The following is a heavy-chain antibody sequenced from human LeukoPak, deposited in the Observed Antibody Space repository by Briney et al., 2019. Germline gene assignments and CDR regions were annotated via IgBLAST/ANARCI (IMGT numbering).Heavy chain of an antibody. Sequence: GGSLRLSCAASGFTFSSYAMSWVRQAPGKGLEWVGRIKNKGDGGTTDYAAPVKGRFTVSGDDSKSTLYLQMNSLKTEDTAVYYCTTSGTPFEYWGQGTLVTVSS. D-gene: IGHD3-10*01. CDR1: GFTFSSYA. CDR2: IKNKGDGGTT. V-gene: IGHV3-15*01. J-gene: IGHJ4*02. CDR3: TTSGTPFEY.